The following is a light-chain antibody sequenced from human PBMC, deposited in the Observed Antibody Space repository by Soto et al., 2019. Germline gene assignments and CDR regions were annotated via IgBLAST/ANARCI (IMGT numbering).Light chain of an antibody. CDR1: SSDIGGYNF. V-gene: IGLV2-23*01. CDR3: CSYAGSTNFVL. CDR2: EGS. Sequence: QSALTQPASVSGSPGQSITISCTGTSSDIGGYNFVSWYQQHPGKAPKLMIYEGSRRPSGVSNRFSGSTSGNTASLTISGLQAEDEADYYCCSYAGSTNFVLFGGGTKLTVL. J-gene: IGLJ3*02.